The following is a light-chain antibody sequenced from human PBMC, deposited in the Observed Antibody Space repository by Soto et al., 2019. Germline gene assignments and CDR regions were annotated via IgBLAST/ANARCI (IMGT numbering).Light chain of an antibody. Sequence: DIVLTQSPDSLAVSLGERATINCKSSQSVLYSSNNKNYLAWYQQKPGQPPKLLIYWASTRESGVPDRFSGSGSGTDFNLTISSRQAEDVAVYYCQQYYSTPAFGQGTKLEIK. CDR3: QQYYSTPA. J-gene: IGKJ2*01. CDR1: QSVLYSSNNKNY. CDR2: WAS. V-gene: IGKV4-1*01.